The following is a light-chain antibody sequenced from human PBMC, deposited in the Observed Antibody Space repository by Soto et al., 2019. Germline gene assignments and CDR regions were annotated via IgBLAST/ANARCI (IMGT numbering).Light chain of an antibody. CDR2: KAS. CDR3: QQDNSYSPSYT. V-gene: IGKV1-5*03. CDR1: QSISSW. J-gene: IGKJ2*01. Sequence: DIQMPQSPSTLSASVGDRVTITCRASQSISSWLAWYQQKPGKAPKLLIYKASSLESGVPSRLSGSGSGTEVTVTISSLQPDDFATYYCQQDNSYSPSYTFGQGTKLEIK.